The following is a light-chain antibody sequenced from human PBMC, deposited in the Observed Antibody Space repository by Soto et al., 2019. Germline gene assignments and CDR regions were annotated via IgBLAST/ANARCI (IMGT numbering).Light chain of an antibody. CDR1: QSVSSN. J-gene: IGKJ2*01. V-gene: IGKV3-15*01. CDR2: GAS. CDR3: QQYHNWPPYT. Sequence: EIVMTQSPATLSVSPGERATLSCRASQSVSSNLAWYQQKPGQAPRLLIYGASTRATGFPARFSGSGSGTEFTLTISGLQSEDFAVYYCQQYHNWPPYTFGQGTRLEIK.